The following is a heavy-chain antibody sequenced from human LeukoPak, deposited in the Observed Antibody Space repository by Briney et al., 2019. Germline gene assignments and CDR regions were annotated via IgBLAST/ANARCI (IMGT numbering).Heavy chain of an antibody. D-gene: IGHD3-3*01. CDR1: GYTFTSYD. CDR3: ARAKSYDFWSGNCFDP. CDR2: MNPNSGNT. V-gene: IGHV1-8*01. J-gene: IGHJ5*02. Sequence: GASVKVSCKASGYTFTSYDINWVRQATGQGLEWMGWMNPNSGNTGYAQKFQGRVTMTRNTSISTAYMELSSLRSEDTAVYYCARAKSYDFWSGNCFDPWGQGTLVTVSS.